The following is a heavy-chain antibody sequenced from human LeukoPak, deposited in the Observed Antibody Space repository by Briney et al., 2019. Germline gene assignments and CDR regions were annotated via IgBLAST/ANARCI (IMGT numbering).Heavy chain of an antibody. CDR2: IRYDGSNK. CDR1: GFTFSSYG. D-gene: IGHD3-22*01. J-gene: IGHJ4*02. Sequence: GGSLRLSCAASGFTFSSYGMHWVRQAPGKGLEWVAFIRYDGSNKYYADSVKGRFTISRDNSKNTLYLQMNSLRAEDTAVYYRAKGTYYYDSSGPAWNYWGQGTLVTVSS. V-gene: IGHV3-30*02. CDR3: AKGTYYYDSSGPAWNY.